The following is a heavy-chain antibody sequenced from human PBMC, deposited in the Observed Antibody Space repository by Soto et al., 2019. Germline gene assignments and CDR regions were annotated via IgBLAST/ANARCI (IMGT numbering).Heavy chain of an antibody. CDR3: ARILSEYYDFWSGYYFDY. Sequence: GESLKISCKGSGYSFTSYWIGWVRQMPVKGLEWMGIIYPGDSDTRYSPSFQGQVTISADKSISTAYLQWSSLKASDTAMYYCARILSEYYDFWSGYYFDYWGQGTLVTVSS. CDR1: GYSFTSYW. CDR2: IYPGDSDT. J-gene: IGHJ4*02. V-gene: IGHV5-51*01. D-gene: IGHD3-3*01.